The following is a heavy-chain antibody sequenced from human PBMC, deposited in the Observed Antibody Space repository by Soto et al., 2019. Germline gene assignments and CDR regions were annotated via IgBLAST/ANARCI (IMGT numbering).Heavy chain of an antibody. Sequence: SETLSLTCTVSGGSISSGGYYWSWIRQHPGKGLEWIGYIYYSGSTYYNPSLKSRVTISVDTSKNQFSLKLSSVTAADTAVYYCAVGREDGSGTYWGHYYYMDVWGKGTTVTVSS. V-gene: IGHV4-31*03. J-gene: IGHJ6*03. CDR1: GGSISSGGYY. D-gene: IGHD3-10*01. CDR3: AVGREDGSGTYWGHYYYMDV. CDR2: IYYSGST.